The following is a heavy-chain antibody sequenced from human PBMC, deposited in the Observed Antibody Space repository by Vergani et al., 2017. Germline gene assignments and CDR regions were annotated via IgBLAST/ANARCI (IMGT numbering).Heavy chain of an antibody. CDR3: ARNHRGGWFAS. V-gene: IGHV4-39*01. Sequence: QLQLQESGPGLVKPSETLSLICTVSGGSLSGDYYYWGWIRQPPGKGLEWIGSVYYSGSTTYNPSLKSRVSISVDTSKNQFSLDLDSVTAADTGLYYCARNHRGGWFASGGQGTQVIVSS. D-gene: IGHD2-15*01. J-gene: IGHJ5*01. CDR1: GGSLSGDYYY. CDR2: VYYSGST.